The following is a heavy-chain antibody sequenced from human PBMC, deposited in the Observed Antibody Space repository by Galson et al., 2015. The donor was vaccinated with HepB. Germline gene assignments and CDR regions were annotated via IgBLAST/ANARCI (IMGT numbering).Heavy chain of an antibody. V-gene: IGHV3-23*01. Sequence: SLRLSCAASGFTFSSYAMSWVRQAPGKGLEWVSAISGSGGSTYYADSVKGRFTISRDNSKNTLYLQMNSLRAEDTAVYYCAKGQGNLGYYFDYWGQGTLVTVSS. CDR1: GFTFSSYA. J-gene: IGHJ4*02. CDR3: AKGQGNLGYYFDY. CDR2: ISGSGGST. D-gene: IGHD5-24*01.